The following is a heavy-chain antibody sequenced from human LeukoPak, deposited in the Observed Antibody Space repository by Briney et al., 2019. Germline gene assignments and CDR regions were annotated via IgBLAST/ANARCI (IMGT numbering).Heavy chain of an antibody. V-gene: IGHV3-74*01. CDR2: INSDGSRT. J-gene: IGHJ3*02. CDR3: ARVVGYGYCSSTSCPLDAFDI. CDR1: GFTFSSYS. Sequence: GGPRRLSCAASGFTFSSYSMHWVRQAPGKGLVWFSRINSDGSRTRYADSVKGRFTISRDNATNTLYLQMNSLRAEDTAVYYCARVVGYGYCSSTSCPLDAFDIWGQGTMVTVSS. D-gene: IGHD2-2*03.